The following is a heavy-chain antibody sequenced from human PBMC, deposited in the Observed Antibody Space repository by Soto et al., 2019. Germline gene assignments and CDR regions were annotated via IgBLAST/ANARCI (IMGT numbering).Heavy chain of an antibody. V-gene: IGHV4-59*01. D-gene: IGHD3-9*01. CDR3: ARHRYNYDILTGYTPPNACDI. Sequence: QVQLQESGPGLVKPSETLSLTCTVSGGSISSYYWSWIRQPPGKGLEWIGYIYYSGSTNYNPSLTSRVTISVDTSKNPFSLKLSSVTAADTAMYYCARHRYNYDILTGYTPPNACDIWGQGTMVTVSS. CDR1: GGSISSYY. J-gene: IGHJ3*02. CDR2: IYYSGST.